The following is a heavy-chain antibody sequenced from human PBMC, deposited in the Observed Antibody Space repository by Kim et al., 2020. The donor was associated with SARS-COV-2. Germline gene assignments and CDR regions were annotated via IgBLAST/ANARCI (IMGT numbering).Heavy chain of an antibody. D-gene: IGHD6-19*01. V-gene: IGHV5-51*01. Sequence: GESLKISCKGSGYSFTSYWNGWVRQVPGKGLEWMGIIYPGDSDTRYSPSFQGQVTITADKSISTAYLQWSSLKASDTAMYYWARAGYSSGWYGVWFDTWGQGTLVTVSS. CDR1: GYSFTSYW. CDR2: IYPGDSDT. CDR3: ARAGYSSGWYGVWFDT. J-gene: IGHJ5*02.